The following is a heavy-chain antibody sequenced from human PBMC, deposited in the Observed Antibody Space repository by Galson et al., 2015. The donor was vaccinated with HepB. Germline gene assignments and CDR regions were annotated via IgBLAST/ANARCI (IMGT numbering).Heavy chain of an antibody. Sequence: LSLTCTVSGGSISSSGYYWAWIRQPPGKGLEWIGTIYYSGSTYYNPSLESRVTISVDTSKNQFSLKLSSVTAADTAVYYCARQSRYTWNDVGLFWFDPWGQGTLVIVSS. CDR3: ARQSRYTWNDVGLFWFDP. CDR1: GGSISSSGYY. D-gene: IGHD1-1*01. J-gene: IGHJ5*02. CDR2: IYYSGST. V-gene: IGHV4-39*01.